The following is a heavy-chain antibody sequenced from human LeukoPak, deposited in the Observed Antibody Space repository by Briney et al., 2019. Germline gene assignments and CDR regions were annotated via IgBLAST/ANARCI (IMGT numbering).Heavy chain of an antibody. CDR2: IYYSGST. D-gene: IGHD3-22*01. Sequence: SETLSLTCTVSGGSISSSSYYWGWIRQPPGKGLEWIGSIYYSGSTYYNPSLKSRVTISVDTSKNQFSLKLSSVTAADTAVYYCARPYPRVSDAFDIWGQGTMVTVSS. CDR1: GGSISSSSYY. V-gene: IGHV4-39*01. J-gene: IGHJ3*02. CDR3: ARPYPRVSDAFDI.